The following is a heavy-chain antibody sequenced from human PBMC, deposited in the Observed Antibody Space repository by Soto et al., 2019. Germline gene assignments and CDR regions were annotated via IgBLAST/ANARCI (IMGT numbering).Heavy chain of an antibody. V-gene: IGHV3-30*18. CDR1: GFTFSSYG. Sequence: QVQLVESGGGVVQPGRSLRLSCAASGFTFSSYGMHWVRQAPGKGLEWAAVISYDGSNKYYADSVKGRFTISRDNSKNTLYLQMKRMRAEDTAVYYCAKDVVVGATTGLGDYYYYYGMDVWGHGTTVTVSS. J-gene: IGHJ6*02. D-gene: IGHD1-26*01. CDR2: ISYDGSNK. CDR3: AKDVVVGATTGLGDYYYYYGMDV.